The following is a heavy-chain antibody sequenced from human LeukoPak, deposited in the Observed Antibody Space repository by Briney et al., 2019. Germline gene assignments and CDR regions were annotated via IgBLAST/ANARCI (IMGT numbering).Heavy chain of an antibody. Sequence: GGSLRLSCAASGFTFSSYSMNWVRQAPGKGLEWVSYISSSSSTIYYADSVKGRFTISRDNAKNSLYLQMNSLRAEDTAVYYCARRYQQLVVVDYYYMDVWGKGTTVTVSS. CDR3: ARRYQQLVVVDYYYMDV. J-gene: IGHJ6*03. CDR2: ISSSSSTI. CDR1: GFTFSSYS. D-gene: IGHD6-13*01. V-gene: IGHV3-48*01.